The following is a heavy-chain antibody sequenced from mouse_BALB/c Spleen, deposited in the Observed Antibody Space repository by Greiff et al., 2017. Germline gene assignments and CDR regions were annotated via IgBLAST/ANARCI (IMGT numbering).Heavy chain of an antibody. CDR2: IDPENGNT. CDR1: GFNIKDYY. Sequence: VQLQQSGAELVRPGALVKLSCKASGFNIKDYYMHWVKQRPEQGLEWIGWIDPENGNTIYDPKFQGKASITADTSSNTAYLQLSSLTSEDTAVYYCARWLLHFDHWGQGTTLTVSS. D-gene: IGHD2-3*01. V-gene: IGHV14-1*02. CDR3: ARWLLHFDH. J-gene: IGHJ2*01.